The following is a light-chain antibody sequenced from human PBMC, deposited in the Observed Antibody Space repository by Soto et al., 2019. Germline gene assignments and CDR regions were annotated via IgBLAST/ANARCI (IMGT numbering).Light chain of an antibody. CDR2: WAS. J-gene: IGKJ1*01. CDR3: QQFYTTPWT. CDR1: QSVLYTSNNKNH. V-gene: IGKV4-1*01. Sequence: DIVMTQSPDSQAVSLGERATINCKSSQSVLYTSNNKNHLAWYQQKPGQPPKLLIYWASTRDSGVPDRFSGGGSGTDFTLTISSLHAEDVAVYYCQQFYTTPWTFGQGTKVDIK.